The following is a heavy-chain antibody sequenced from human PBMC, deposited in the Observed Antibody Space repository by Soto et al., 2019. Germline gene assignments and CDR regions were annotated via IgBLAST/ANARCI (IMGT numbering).Heavy chain of an antibody. V-gene: IGHV3-15*01. CDR1: GFTFNHAW. J-gene: IGHJ1*01. D-gene: IGHD2-8*01. CDR3: ITKAQH. CDR2: IKSKTHGETT. Sequence: GGSVRLSCAASGFTFNHAWMTWVRQTPGKGLEWVGRIKSKTHGETTDYAAPVKGRFTISRDDSKNTVYLQMNSLKAEDSAVYYCITKAQHLGQGTLVTVSS.